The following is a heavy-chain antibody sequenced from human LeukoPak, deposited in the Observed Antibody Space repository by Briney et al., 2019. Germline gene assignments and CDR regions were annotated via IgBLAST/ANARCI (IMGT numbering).Heavy chain of an antibody. D-gene: IGHD1-14*01. CDR1: GFTFSEYY. CDR3: ARDTNNGLDV. J-gene: IGHJ6*02. Sequence: GGSLRLSCAASGFTFSEYYINRIRQAPGKGLEWVSHISSSGRLMQYADSVRGRFTITRDNAQNFMSLQMNNLKPEDTAVYYCARDTNNGLDVWGRGTTVTVSS. V-gene: IGHV3-11*01. CDR2: ISSSGRLM.